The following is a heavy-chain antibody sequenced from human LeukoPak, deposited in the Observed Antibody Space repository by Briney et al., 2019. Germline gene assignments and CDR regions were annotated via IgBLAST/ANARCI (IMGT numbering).Heavy chain of an antibody. CDR3: AREGNSVETRGLRVTFWFDP. CDR2: INPRSGGT. Sequence: GASVKVSCKATGYPFTDYYIHWVRQAPGQRLEWMGWINPRSGGTNFTQKFQGRVTMTRDTSLNTAYMDLGGLTSDDTAVYYCAREGNSVETRGLRVTFWFDPWGQGTLVTVSS. J-gene: IGHJ5*02. CDR1: GYPFTDYY. V-gene: IGHV1-2*02. D-gene: IGHD2-21*02.